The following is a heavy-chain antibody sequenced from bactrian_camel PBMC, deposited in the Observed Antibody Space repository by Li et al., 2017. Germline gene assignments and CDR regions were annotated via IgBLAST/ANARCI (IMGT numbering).Heavy chain of an antibody. V-gene: IGHV3S53*01. J-gene: IGHJ4*01. CDR2: TVADGST. CDR1: GFTANSCG. CDR3: KTVCDFDDVDYADYDH. D-gene: IGHD4*01. Sequence: VQLVESGGGSVQAGGSLRLSCTAPGFTANSCGVDWYRQAAGKQREWVSSTVADGSTTYADSVKGRFTVSKDRATDTVYLQMNSLKPEDTAMYSCKTVCDFDDVDYADYDHWDQGTQVTVS.